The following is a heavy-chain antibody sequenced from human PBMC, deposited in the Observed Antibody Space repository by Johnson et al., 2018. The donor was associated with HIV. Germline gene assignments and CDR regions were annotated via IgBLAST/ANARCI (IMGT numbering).Heavy chain of an antibody. J-gene: IGHJ3*02. CDR2: ISSNGDST. V-gene: IGHV3-64*01. D-gene: IGHD2-8*02. CDR3: ARWGRGSIVLVVYARSDAFDI. Sequence: VQLVESGGGLVQPGESLRLSCAASGFTFSSYAMNWVRQAPGKGLEYVSGISSNGDSTYYASSVKGRFTISRDNSKDMLHLQMGGLRVEDMAVYYCARWGRGSIVLVVYARSDAFDIWGQGTMVTVSS. CDR1: GFTFSSYA.